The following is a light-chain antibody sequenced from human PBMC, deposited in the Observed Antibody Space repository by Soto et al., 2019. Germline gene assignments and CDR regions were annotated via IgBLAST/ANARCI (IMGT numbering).Light chain of an antibody. J-gene: IGKJ3*01. CDR1: QGTRNY. Sequence: DIQMTQSPTSLSASVGDRVTITCRASQGTRNYVAGYQQIPGKAPKLLIYAASTLQSGVPSRFSGSGAGTDFTLTSNGLQPEAVANYSWHKYSSVPFFGPGTNVAIK. CDR3: HKYSSVPF. V-gene: IGKV1-27*01. CDR2: AAS.